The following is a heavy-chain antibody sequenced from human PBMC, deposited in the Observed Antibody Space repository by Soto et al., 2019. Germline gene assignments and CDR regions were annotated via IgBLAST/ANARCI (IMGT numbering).Heavy chain of an antibody. CDR1: GFPFRTYE. CDR2: ISDSGRTM. J-gene: IGHJ6*02. CDR3: AAIVVVPAAPMDA. D-gene: IGHD2-2*01. V-gene: IGHV3-48*03. Sequence: GGSLRLSCAASGFPFRTYEMNWVRQAPGKGLEWVSYISDSGRTMYYADSVKGRFTVSRDNAKSSLYLQMNSLRAEDTAVYYCAAIVVVPAAPMDAWGQGTTVTVSS.